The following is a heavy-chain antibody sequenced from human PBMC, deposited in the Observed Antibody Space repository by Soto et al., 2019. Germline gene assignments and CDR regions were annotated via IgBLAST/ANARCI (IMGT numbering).Heavy chain of an antibody. CDR3: ASPSNRPYGSGSYYKIRGAKNWFDP. D-gene: IGHD3-10*01. CDR1: GGSISSGGYY. V-gene: IGHV4-31*03. J-gene: IGHJ5*02. CDR2: IYYSGST. Sequence: SETLSLTCTVSGGSISSGGYYWSWIRQHPGKGLEWIGYIYYSGSTYYNPSLKSRVTISVDTSKNQFSLKLSSVTAADTAVYYCASPSNRPYGSGSYYKIRGAKNWFDPRGQGTLVTGSS.